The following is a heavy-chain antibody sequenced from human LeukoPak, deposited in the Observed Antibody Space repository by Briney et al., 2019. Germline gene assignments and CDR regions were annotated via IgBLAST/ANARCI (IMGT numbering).Heavy chain of an antibody. CDR3: ATLGYCSGGSCYTASHNWFDP. J-gene: IGHJ5*02. CDR1: GGTFSGYA. D-gene: IGHD2-15*01. CDR2: IIPILGIA. Sequence: SVKVSCKASGGTFSGYAISWVRQAPGQGLEWMGRIIPILGIANYAQKFQGRVTITADKSTSTAYMELSSLRSEDTAVYYCATLGYCSGGSCYTASHNWFDPWGQGTLVTVSS. V-gene: IGHV1-69*04.